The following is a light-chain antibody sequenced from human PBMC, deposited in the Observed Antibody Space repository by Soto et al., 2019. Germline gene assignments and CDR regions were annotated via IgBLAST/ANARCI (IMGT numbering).Light chain of an antibody. CDR1: QSVLYSSNNKNY. Sequence: DIVMTQSPDSLAVSLGERATINCKSSQSVLYSSNNKNYLACYQQKTGQPPNLLIYWAPTRESGVPDRFSGSGSGTDFTLTICSLQAEDVAVYYCQQYYSTPYTFGQGTKLEIK. J-gene: IGKJ2*01. CDR3: QQYYSTPYT. CDR2: WAP. V-gene: IGKV4-1*01.